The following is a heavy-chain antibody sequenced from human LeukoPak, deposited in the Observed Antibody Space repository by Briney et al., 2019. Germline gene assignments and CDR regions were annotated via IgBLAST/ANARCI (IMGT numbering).Heavy chain of an antibody. Sequence: GGSLRLSCAASGFTFSSYGMHWVRQAPGKGLEWVAVISYDGSNKYYADSVKGRFTISRDNSKNTLYLQMNSLRAEDTAVYYCAKDGTAARYYYYYYMDVWGKGTTVTVSS. CDR3: AKDGTAARYYYYYYMDV. CDR1: GFTFSSYG. V-gene: IGHV3-30*18. D-gene: IGHD1-1*01. CDR2: ISYDGSNK. J-gene: IGHJ6*03.